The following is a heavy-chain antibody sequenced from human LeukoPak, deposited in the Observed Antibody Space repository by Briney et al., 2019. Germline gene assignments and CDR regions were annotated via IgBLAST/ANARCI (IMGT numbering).Heavy chain of an antibody. CDR2: INPNSGGT. Sequence: GASVKVSCKASGYTFTGYYMHWVRQAPGQGLEWMGWINPNSGGTNYAQKFQGRVTMTRDTSISTAYMELSRLRSDDTAVYYCARAKYYYDSSGYLVYWGQGTLVTVSS. J-gene: IGHJ4*02. CDR1: GYTFTGYY. V-gene: IGHV1-2*02. D-gene: IGHD3-22*01. CDR3: ARAKYYYDSSGYLVY.